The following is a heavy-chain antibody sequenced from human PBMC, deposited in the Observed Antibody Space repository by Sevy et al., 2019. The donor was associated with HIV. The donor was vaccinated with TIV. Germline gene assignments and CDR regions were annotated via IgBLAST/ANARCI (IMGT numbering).Heavy chain of an antibody. CDR1: GFTFSKYS. J-gene: IGHJ4*02. CDR3: AREGCTKPHDY. D-gene: IGHD2-8*01. CDR2: LSFGCGEI. Sequence: GGSLRLSCAASGFTFSKYSMSWVRQPPGKGLEWVSTLSFGCGEINYADSVKGRFPISRDNSKSSVYLQMNNLRPEDTAVYSCAREGCTKPHDYWGQGTLVTVSS. V-gene: IGHV3-23*01.